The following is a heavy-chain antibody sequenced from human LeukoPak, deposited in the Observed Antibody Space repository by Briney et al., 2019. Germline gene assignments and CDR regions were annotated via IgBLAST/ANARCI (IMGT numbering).Heavy chain of an antibody. V-gene: IGHV4-4*02. CDR3: ARANINNWHSCDY. J-gene: IGHJ4*02. Sequence: SETLSLTCAVSGGSISSNNWWGWVRQPPGKGLEWIGEIYHSGSPNYNPSLKSRVTISVDKSRNHFSLNLSSVTAADTAVYYCARANINNWHSCDYWGQGTLVTVSS. CDR2: IYHSGSP. D-gene: IGHD1-1*01. CDR1: GGSISSNNW.